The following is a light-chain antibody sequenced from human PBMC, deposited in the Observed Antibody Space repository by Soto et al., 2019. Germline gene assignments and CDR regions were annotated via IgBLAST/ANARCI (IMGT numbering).Light chain of an antibody. J-gene: IGKJ2*01. CDR1: QDISNY. CDR2: DAS. Sequence: DIQMTQSPSSLSASVGDRVTITCQASQDISNYLNRYQQKPGKAPKLLIYDASNLETGVPSRFSGSGSGTDFTFTISSLQPEDIATYYCQPYDNLPPYTFGQGTKLEIK. V-gene: IGKV1-33*01. CDR3: QPYDNLPPYT.